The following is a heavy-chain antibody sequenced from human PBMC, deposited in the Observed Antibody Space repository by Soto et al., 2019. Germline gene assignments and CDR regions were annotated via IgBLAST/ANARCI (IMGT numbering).Heavy chain of an antibody. CDR2: IIIGGTHT. CDR1: GXTVSSYS. D-gene: IGHD4-17*01. V-gene: IGHV3-23*01. J-gene: IGHJ4*02. CDR3: AKWSGYGDL. Sequence: SLRLSCAVSGXTVSSYSFAWVRRAPGKGLQWVSCIIIGGTHTFYADSVKCRFSISRDNSKNTVYLQMHSLRAEYTAVYYCAKWSGYGDLWGQGTLGTVS.